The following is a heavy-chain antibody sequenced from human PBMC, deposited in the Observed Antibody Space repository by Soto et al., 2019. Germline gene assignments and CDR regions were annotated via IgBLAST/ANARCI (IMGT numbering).Heavy chain of an antibody. V-gene: IGHV4-59*11. J-gene: IGHJ5*02. D-gene: IGHD3-10*01. Sequence: QVQLQESGPGLVKPSETLSLTCNVAGGSISSHYWSWIRQPPGKGLEWIGYIYYSGSTYYNPSLKSRVTLSVDTSKNQLLLQLNSVTAADTAVYYCARESAGSCKNNWFDPWGQGTLVTVSS. CDR3: ARESAGSCKNNWFDP. CDR2: IYYSGST. CDR1: GGSISSHY.